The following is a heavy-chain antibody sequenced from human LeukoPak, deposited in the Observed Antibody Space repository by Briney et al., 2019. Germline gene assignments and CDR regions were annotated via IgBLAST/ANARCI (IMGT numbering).Heavy chain of an antibody. Sequence: SETLSLTCSVSGGSINFNHWSWIRQPAGKGLEWIGRIYSSGTTNYNPSLNSRVTMSVDTSNNRFSLKLTSVTAADTAVCYCTRGARDDYKDIDAFDIWGQGTMVTVSS. J-gene: IGHJ3*02. CDR1: GGSINFNH. CDR3: TRGARDDYKDIDAFDI. CDR2: IYSSGTT. D-gene: IGHD5-24*01. V-gene: IGHV4-4*07.